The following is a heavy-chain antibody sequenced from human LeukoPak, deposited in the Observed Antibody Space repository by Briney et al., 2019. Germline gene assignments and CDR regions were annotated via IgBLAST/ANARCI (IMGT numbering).Heavy chain of an antibody. J-gene: IGHJ4*02. D-gene: IGHD2-2*02. CDR2: IYYSGST. CDR3: ARIPFVVVPAAIDY. Sequence: PSETLSLTCTVSGGSVSSGSYYWSWIRQPPGKGLEWIGYIYYSGSTNYNPSLKSRATISVDTSKNQFSLKLSSVTAADTAVYYCARIPFVVVPAAIDYWGQGTLVTVSS. CDR1: GGSVSSGSYY. V-gene: IGHV4-61*01.